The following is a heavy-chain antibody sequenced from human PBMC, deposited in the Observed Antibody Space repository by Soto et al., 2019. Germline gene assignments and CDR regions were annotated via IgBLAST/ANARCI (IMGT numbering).Heavy chain of an antibody. Sequence: LRLSCAASGFTFSDYGMHWVRQAPGKGLEWVALISFDGTNKFYADSVKGRFTISRDNSKNTLYLQMNSPRVEDTAVFYCTKDEAEYYGDYQHYYYGMDVWGQGTTVTVSS. CDR1: GFTFSDYG. D-gene: IGHD4-17*01. CDR2: ISFDGTNK. V-gene: IGHV3-30*18. CDR3: TKDEAEYYGDYQHYYYGMDV. J-gene: IGHJ6*02.